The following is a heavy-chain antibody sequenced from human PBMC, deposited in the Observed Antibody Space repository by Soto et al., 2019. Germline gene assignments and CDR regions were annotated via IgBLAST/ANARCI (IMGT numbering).Heavy chain of an antibody. CDR2: IRSKTNGATT. V-gene: IGHV3-49*03. Sequence: EVQLVESGGGLVQPGRSLRLSCTASGFSFGDYAMSWFRQAPGKGLEWVGFIRSKTNGATTEYAASVKGRFTISRDDSKSIAHLQTDSLTTEDTSRYYCRRDGAEILTSYYSDYWGQGTLVTVSS. CDR1: GFSFGDYA. D-gene: IGHD3-9*01. CDR3: RRDGAEILTSYYSDY. J-gene: IGHJ4*02.